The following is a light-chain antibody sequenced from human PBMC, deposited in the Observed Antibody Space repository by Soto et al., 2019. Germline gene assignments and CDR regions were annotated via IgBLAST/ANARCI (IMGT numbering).Light chain of an antibody. V-gene: IGLV2-8*01. Sequence: QSALTKPPSASGSPGQSVTISCTGTSSDVGGYNFVSWYQQHPGKAPKLMIYEVSKRPSGVPDRFSGSKSGNTASLTVSGLHTEDEADYYCSSYAGSNNLVFGGGTKLTVL. CDR1: SSDVGGYNF. CDR2: EVS. J-gene: IGLJ3*02. CDR3: SSYAGSNNLV.